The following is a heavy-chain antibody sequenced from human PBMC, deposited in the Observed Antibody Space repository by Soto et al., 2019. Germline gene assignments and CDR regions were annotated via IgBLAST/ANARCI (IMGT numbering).Heavy chain of an antibody. CDR3: ARVLCSSTTCYSPDWFDP. D-gene: IGHD2-2*01. Sequence: TLSLTCTVSGGSISSGANYWSWVRQGPGKGLEWIGNIYYSGSAYYDPSLKSRLTMSVDTSKNSFSLKLTSVTAADTAVYYCARVLCSSTTCYSPDWFDPWGQGTLVTVSS. CDR2: IYYSGSA. J-gene: IGHJ5*02. V-gene: IGHV4-31*03. CDR1: GGSISSGANY.